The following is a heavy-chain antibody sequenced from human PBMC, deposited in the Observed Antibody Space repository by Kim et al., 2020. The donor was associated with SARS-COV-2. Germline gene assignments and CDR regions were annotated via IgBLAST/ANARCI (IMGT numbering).Heavy chain of an antibody. CDR3: AKATVPRGRFLEWITGFDP. V-gene: IGHV3-23*01. Sequence: GRFTISRDNSKNTLYLQMNSLRAEDTAVYYCAKATVPRGRFLEWITGFDPWGQGTLVTVSS. J-gene: IGHJ5*02. D-gene: IGHD3-3*01.